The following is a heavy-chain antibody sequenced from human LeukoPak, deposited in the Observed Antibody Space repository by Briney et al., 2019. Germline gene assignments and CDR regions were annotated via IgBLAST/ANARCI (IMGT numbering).Heavy chain of an antibody. D-gene: IGHD7-27*01. Sequence: GGSLRPSCAASGFTFSTYSMNWVRQAPGKGLEWVSSISSSSSYIYFADSVKGRFTISRDNAKNSLYLQMNSLRAEDTAVYYCARDRLSVSGDDYWGQGTLVTVSS. CDR1: GFTFSTYS. CDR3: ARDRLSVSGDDY. J-gene: IGHJ4*02. CDR2: ISSSSSYI. V-gene: IGHV3-21*01.